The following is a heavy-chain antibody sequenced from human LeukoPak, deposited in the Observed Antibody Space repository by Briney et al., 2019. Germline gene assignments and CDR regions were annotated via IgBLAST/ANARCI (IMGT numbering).Heavy chain of an antibody. D-gene: IGHD5-18*01. CDR3: ARGYSYGYDDY. V-gene: IGHV4-38-2*02. Sequence: PSETLSLTCTVSGYSISSGYYWGWIRQPPGKGLEWIGSIYHSGSTYYNPSLKSRVTISVDTSKNQFSLKLSSVTAADTAVYYCARGYSYGYDDYWGQGTLVTVSS. J-gene: IGHJ4*02. CDR1: GYSISSGYY. CDR2: IYHSGST.